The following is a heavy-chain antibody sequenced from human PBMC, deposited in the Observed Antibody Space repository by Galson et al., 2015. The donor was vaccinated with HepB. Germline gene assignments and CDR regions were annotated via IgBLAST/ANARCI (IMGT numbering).Heavy chain of an antibody. Sequence: SVKVSCKASGYSFTTYYIHWVRQAPGQGLEWMGIINPSADTTSYAEKFQGRVSMTRDTSTTTVFMELSSLRSEDTAVYYCARDLRMNGWELPDYWGQGTLVIVSS. D-gene: IGHD1-26*01. J-gene: IGHJ4*02. CDR3: ARDLRMNGWELPDY. CDR1: GYSFTTYY. CDR2: INPSADTT. V-gene: IGHV1-46*03.